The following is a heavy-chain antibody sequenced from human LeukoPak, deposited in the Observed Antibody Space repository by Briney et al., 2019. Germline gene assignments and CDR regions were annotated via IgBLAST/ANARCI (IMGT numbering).Heavy chain of an antibody. CDR1: GFTLRNFY. CDR3: ARGDYGRYAFDF. J-gene: IGHJ3*01. CDR2: VSPSGTTI. Sequence: GGSLRLSCAASGFTLRNFYISWVRQAPGKGLEWVSYVSPSGTTIYYADSLKGRFALSRANDKESLSLQMNSLRAEDTAVYYCARGDYGRYAFDFWGQGTMVTVSS. V-gene: IGHV3-11*01. D-gene: IGHD4/OR15-4a*01.